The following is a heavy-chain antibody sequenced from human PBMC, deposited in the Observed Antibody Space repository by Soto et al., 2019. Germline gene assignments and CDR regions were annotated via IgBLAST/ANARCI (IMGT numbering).Heavy chain of an antibody. V-gene: IGHV3-74*03. J-gene: IGHJ4*02. CDR2: ISSDGSSA. CDR1: GFTFSSSW. CDR3: AKAAYTSAWEERSFDY. D-gene: IGHD6-19*01. Sequence: EVQLVESGGDLVQPGGSLRLSCAASGFTFSSSWMHWVRQAPGKGLVWVSRISSDGSSATYADSVKGRFTMSRDNAKNTLDLQMNSLRAEDTALYYCAKAAYTSAWEERSFDYWGQGTLVTVSS.